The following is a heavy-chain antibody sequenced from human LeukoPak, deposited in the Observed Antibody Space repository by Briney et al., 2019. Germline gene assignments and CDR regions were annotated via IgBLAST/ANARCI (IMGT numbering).Heavy chain of an antibody. Sequence: GESLKISCKGSGYSFTSYWIGWVRQMPGKGLEWMGIIYPGDSDTRYSPSFQGQITISADKSISTAYLQWSGLKASDTAMYYCARGRDILTGYYTYYFDYWGQGTLVTVSS. CDR2: IYPGDSDT. V-gene: IGHV5-51*01. CDR3: ARGRDILTGYYTYYFDY. CDR1: GYSFTSYW. J-gene: IGHJ4*02. D-gene: IGHD3-9*01.